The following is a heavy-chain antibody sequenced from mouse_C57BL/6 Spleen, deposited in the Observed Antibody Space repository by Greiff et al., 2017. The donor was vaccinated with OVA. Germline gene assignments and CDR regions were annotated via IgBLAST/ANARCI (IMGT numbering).Heavy chain of an antibody. V-gene: IGHV1-82*01. CDR1: GYTFTSYW. J-gene: IGHJ2*01. CDR2: IYPGDGDT. Sequence: QVQLQQPGAELVKPGASVKMSCKASGYTFTSYWITWVKQRPGKGLEWIGRIYPGDGDTNYNGKFKGKATLTADKSSSTAYMQLSSLTSEDSAVYFCARTGGTARYYFDYWGQGTTLTVSS. D-gene: IGHD3-3*01. CDR3: ARTGGTARYYFDY.